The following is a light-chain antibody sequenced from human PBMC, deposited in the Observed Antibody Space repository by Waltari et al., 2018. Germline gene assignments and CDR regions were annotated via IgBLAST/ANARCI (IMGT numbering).Light chain of an antibody. Sequence: EIVLTQSPESLPLSLGERAPIPSKPTQTILYNSNNKNYLAWYQQKPGQPPRLLIYWASSRDSGVPDRFSGSGSGTDFTLTISSLQAEDVAVYYCQQYFDNPRTFGQGTRLEIK. V-gene: IGKV4-1*01. CDR2: WAS. J-gene: IGKJ2*01. CDR1: QTILYNSNNKNY. CDR3: QQYFDNPRT.